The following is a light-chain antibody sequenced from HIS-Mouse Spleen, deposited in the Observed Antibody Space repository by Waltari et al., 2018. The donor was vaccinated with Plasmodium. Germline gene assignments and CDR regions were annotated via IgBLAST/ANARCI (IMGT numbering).Light chain of an antibody. Sequence: QSALTQPASVSGSPGQSTTISCTGTSSDVGGYNYFSWYQQHPGKAPKLMIYDVSNRPSGVSNRFSGSKSGNTASLTISGLQAEDEADYYCSSYTSSSTLVFGGGTKLTVL. V-gene: IGLV2-14*03. CDR1: SSDVGGYNY. J-gene: IGLJ2*01. CDR2: DVS. CDR3: SSYTSSSTLV.